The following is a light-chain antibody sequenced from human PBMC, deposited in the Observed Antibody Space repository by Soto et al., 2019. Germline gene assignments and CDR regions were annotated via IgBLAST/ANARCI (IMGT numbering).Light chain of an antibody. CDR3: QQYGSSPPWT. Sequence: EIVLTQSPGTLSLSPGERATLSCRASQSVSSSYLAWYQQKTGQAPRLLIYGASSRATGIPDRFSGSGYGKDFTLTISRMEPDDFAVYYCQQYGSSPPWTFGQGNKVELK. CDR1: QSVSSSY. V-gene: IGKV3-20*01. J-gene: IGKJ1*01. CDR2: GAS.